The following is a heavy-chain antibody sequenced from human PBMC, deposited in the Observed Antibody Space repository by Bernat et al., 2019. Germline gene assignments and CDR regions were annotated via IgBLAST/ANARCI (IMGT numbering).Heavy chain of an antibody. CDR1: GFTFSSYA. D-gene: IGHD5-18*01. CDR3: ARDTKDTAMVLPDY. J-gene: IGHJ4*02. Sequence: QVQLVESGGVVVQPGRSLRLSCAASGFTFSSYAMHWVRQAPGKGLEWVAVISYDGSNKYYADSVKGRFTISRDNSKNTLYLQMNSLRAEDTAVYYCARDTKDTAMVLPDYWGQGTLVTVYS. CDR2: ISYDGSNK. V-gene: IGHV3-30-3*01.